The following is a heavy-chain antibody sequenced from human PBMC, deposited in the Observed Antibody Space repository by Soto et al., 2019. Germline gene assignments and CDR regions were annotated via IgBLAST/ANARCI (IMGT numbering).Heavy chain of an antibody. CDR3: ARDVSGSGWYLDY. CDR2: ISYDGSNK. D-gene: IGHD6-19*01. Sequence: GGSLRLSCAASGFTFSSYAMHWVRQAPGKGLEWVAVISYDGSNKYYADSVKGRFTISRDNSKNTLYLQMNSLRAEDTAVYYCARDVSGSGWYLDYWGQGXLVTVYS. V-gene: IGHV3-30-3*01. CDR1: GFTFSSYA. J-gene: IGHJ4*02.